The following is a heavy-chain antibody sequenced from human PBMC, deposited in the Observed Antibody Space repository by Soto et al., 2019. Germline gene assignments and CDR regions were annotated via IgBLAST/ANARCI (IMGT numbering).Heavy chain of an antibody. CDR2: ITCNGSSK. V-gene: IGHV3-30*18. D-gene: IGHD2-15*01. Sequence: GGSLRLSCAASGFTFSSYGMHWVRQAPGKGLEWVAVITCNGSSKYYADSVKGRFTISRDNSKNTVYLQMNSLRAEDTAVYYCAQGPDNYYYYYMDVWGKGTTVTVSS. J-gene: IGHJ6*03. CDR1: GFTFSSYG. CDR3: AQGPDNYYYYYMDV.